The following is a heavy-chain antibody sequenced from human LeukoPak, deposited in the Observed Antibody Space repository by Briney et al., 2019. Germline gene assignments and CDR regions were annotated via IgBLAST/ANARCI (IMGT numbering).Heavy chain of an antibody. D-gene: IGHD6-19*01. CDR3: VYSSGSGPDY. CDR2: IIPIFGTA. Sequence: ASVKVSCKASGYTFTSYYMHWVRQAPGQGLEWMGGIIPIFGTANYAQKFQGRVTITADESTSTAYMELSSLRSEDTAVYYCVYSSGSGPDYWGQGTLVTVSS. V-gene: IGHV1-69*13. J-gene: IGHJ4*02. CDR1: GYTFTSYY.